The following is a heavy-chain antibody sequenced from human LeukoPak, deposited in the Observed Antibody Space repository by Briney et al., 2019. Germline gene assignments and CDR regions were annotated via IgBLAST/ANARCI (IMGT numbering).Heavy chain of an antibody. Sequence: GGSLRLSCAASGFTFTSYAMSWVRQAPGKGLEWVSSISGSGGGTFYADSVKGRFTISRDNSKNTLNLQMNSLRAEDTAVYYCATSKYSGSYWGQGTLVTVSS. CDR3: ATSKYSGSY. CDR2: ISGSGGGT. J-gene: IGHJ4*02. D-gene: IGHD1-26*01. CDR1: GFTFTSYA. V-gene: IGHV3-23*01.